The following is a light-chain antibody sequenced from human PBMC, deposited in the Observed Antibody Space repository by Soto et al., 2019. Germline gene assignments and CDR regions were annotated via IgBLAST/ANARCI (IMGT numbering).Light chain of an antibody. CDR3: QQRSNWT. CDR2: DAS. J-gene: IGKJ4*01. V-gene: IGKV3-11*01. CDR1: QSVSSY. Sequence: ENVLTQSPGSVSLSPGERATLSCRASQSVSSYLAWYQEKPGQATRLLIYDASNRATGIPARFSGSGSGTDFTLTISSIEPEDFAVYYCQQRSNWTVGGGTKVDIK.